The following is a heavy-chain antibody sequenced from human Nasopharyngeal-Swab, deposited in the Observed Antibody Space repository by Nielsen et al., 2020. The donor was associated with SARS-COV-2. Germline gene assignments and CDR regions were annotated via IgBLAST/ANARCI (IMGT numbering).Heavy chain of an antibody. J-gene: IGHJ6*02. Sequence: GESLKISCAASGFTVSSNYMSWVRQAPGKGLEWVAVISYDGSNKYYADSVKGRFTISRDNSKNTLYLQMNSLRAEDTAVYYCARSAGGGYYYGMDVWGQGTTVTVSS. CDR1: GFTVSSNY. V-gene: IGHV3-30*03. D-gene: IGHD3-16*01. CDR3: ARSAGGGYYYGMDV. CDR2: ISYDGSNK.